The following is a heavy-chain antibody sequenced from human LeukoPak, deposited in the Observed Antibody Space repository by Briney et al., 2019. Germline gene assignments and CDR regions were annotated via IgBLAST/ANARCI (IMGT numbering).Heavy chain of an antibody. D-gene: IGHD5-18*01. V-gene: IGHV3-23*01. Sequence: GGSLRLSCAASGFTFSSYATSWVRQAPGKGLEWVSAISGSGGSTYYADSVKGRFTISRDNSKNTLYLQMNSLRAEDTAVYYCATDTAMVTTFDYWGQGTLVTVSS. J-gene: IGHJ4*02. CDR3: ATDTAMVTTFDY. CDR2: ISGSGGST. CDR1: GFTFSSYA.